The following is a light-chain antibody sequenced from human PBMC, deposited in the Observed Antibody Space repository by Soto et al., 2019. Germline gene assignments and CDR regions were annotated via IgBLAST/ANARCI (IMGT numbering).Light chain of an antibody. CDR1: QSVSSSY. J-gene: IGKJ5*01. Sequence: EIVVSQSPSTLSLSPGEGATLSCRASQSVSSSYIAWYQQRPGQTPSLLIYGASTRATGIPDRFSGSGSGTHFTLTISRLEPGDFAVYYCQHFGGTTFTFGQGTRLEIK. V-gene: IGKV3-20*01. CDR3: QHFGGTTFT. CDR2: GAS.